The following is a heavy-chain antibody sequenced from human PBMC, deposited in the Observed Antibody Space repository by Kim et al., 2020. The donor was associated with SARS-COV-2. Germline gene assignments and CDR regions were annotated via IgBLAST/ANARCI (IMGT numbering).Heavy chain of an antibody. Sequence: GGTILYAAPGGGRFTISRDDSKNTLSLQMNSLKIEDTAVYYCTGFGEGYWGQGTLVTVSS. V-gene: IGHV3-15*01. CDR3: TGFGEGY. D-gene: IGHD3-10*01. J-gene: IGHJ4*02. CDR2: GGTI.